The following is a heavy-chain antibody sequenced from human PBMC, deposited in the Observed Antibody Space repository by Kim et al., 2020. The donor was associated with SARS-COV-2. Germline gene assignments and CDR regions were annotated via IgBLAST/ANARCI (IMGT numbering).Heavy chain of an antibody. J-gene: IGHJ6*04. V-gene: IGHV4-61*02. Sequence: SETLSLTCTVSGGSVSSGSYYWSWLRQPAGKGLKWVVRIYTSGITNYNPSLESRVTISLDTSRDQVSLRMRSVTAADTAVYYCARAGSGWFSGFYPYGLYVWRKGTSVTVSS. CDR1: GGSVSSGSYY. CDR2: IYTSGIT. CDR3: ARAGSGWFSGFYPYGLYV. D-gene: IGHD6-13*01.